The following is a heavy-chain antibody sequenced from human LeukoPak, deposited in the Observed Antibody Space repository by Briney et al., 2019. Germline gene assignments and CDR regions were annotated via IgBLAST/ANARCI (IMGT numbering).Heavy chain of an antibody. CDR3: ASLYDFWSGYSNWFDP. CDR2: IYYSGST. D-gene: IGHD3-3*01. V-gene: IGHV4-30-4*01. J-gene: IGHJ5*02. Sequence: SETLSLICPVSGGSISSGDYYWSWIRQPPGKGLEWIGYIYYSGSTYYNPSLKSRVTISVDTSKNQFSLKLSSVTAADTAVYYCASLYDFWSGYSNWFDPWGQGTLVTVSS. CDR1: GGSISSGDYY.